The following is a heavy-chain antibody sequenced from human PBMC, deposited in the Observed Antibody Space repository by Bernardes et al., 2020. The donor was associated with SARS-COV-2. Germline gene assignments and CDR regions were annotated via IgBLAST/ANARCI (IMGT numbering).Heavy chain of an antibody. CDR3: ARSLYDSSGYYPDAFDI. V-gene: IGHV4-59*01. CDR1: GGSISSYY. J-gene: IGHJ3*02. Sequence: SETLSLTRTVSGGSISSYYWSWIRQPPGKGLEWIGYIYYSGSTNYNPSLKSRVTISVDTSKNQFSLKLSSVTAADTAVYYCARSLYDSSGYYPDAFDIWGQGTMVTVSS. CDR2: IYYSGST. D-gene: IGHD3-22*01.